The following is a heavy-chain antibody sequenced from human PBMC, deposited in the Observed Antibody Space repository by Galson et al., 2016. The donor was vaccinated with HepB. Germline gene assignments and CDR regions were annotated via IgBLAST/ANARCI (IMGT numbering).Heavy chain of an antibody. Sequence: SLRLSCAASGFTFRTYGMHWVRQAPGKGLEWVAVISHDGNNKDFADFVKGRFTISRDNSKNTLYLQMNSLRAEDTAVYYCAKARLRYFDWLSPLEYWGQGALVTVS. CDR2: ISHDGNNK. CDR3: AKARLRYFDWLSPLEY. D-gene: IGHD3-9*01. J-gene: IGHJ4*02. CDR1: GFTFRTYG. V-gene: IGHV3-30*18.